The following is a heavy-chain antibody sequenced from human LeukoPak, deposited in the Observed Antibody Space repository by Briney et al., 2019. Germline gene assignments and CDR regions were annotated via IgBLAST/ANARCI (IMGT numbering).Heavy chain of an antibody. J-gene: IGHJ4*02. CDR3: ARHKETEDTAMVYFDY. D-gene: IGHD5-18*01. CDR2: IYYSGST. V-gene: IGHV4-39*01. CDR1: GGSISSSSYY. Sequence: KPSETLSLTCTVSGGSISSSSYYWGWIRQPPGKGLEWIGSIYYSGSTYYNPSLKSRVTISVDTSKNQFSLKLSSVTAADTAVYYCARHKETEDTAMVYFDYWGQGTLVTVSS.